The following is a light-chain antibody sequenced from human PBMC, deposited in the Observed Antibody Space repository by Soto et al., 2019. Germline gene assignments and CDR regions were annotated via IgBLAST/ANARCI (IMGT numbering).Light chain of an antibody. V-gene: IGKV1-5*03. CDR2: KAS. CDR3: QQYDRYWT. CDR1: QTIRSW. J-gene: IGKJ1*01. Sequence: DIQMTQSPSTLSASLGDRVTITCRAGQTIRSWLSWYQQKPGKAPKLLIYKASNLESGVPSRFSGNGSGTEFTLTISSLQPDDFATYYCQQYDRYWTFGQGTKVDI.